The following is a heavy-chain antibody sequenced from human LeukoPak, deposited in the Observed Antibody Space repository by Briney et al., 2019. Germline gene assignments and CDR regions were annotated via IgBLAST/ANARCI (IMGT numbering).Heavy chain of an antibody. D-gene: IGHD3-3*01. Sequence: SETLSLTCAVYGGSFSGYYWSWVRQPPGKGLEWIGEINHSGSTNYNPSLKSRVTKSVDTSKNQFSVKLSSGTAADTAVYYCARRRGVVIPPRAFDIWGQGTMVTVSS. CDR3: ARRRGVVIPPRAFDI. V-gene: IGHV4-34*01. J-gene: IGHJ3*02. CDR1: GGSFSGYY. CDR2: INHSGST.